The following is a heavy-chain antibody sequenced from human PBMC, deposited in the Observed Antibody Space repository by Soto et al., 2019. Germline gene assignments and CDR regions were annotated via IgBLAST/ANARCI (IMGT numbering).Heavy chain of an antibody. CDR2: ISYSGST. CDR3: ARPRDDYNYYYFDY. CDR1: GGSISSSTYY. Sequence: PSETLSLTCTVSGGSISSSTYYWAWIRQPPGKGLAWIGSISYSGSTYYNPSLKSRVTISVDTSKNQFSLKLSSVTAADTAVYYCARPRDDYNYYYFDYWGQGXLVTVYS. J-gene: IGHJ4*02. V-gene: IGHV4-39*01. D-gene: IGHD4-4*01.